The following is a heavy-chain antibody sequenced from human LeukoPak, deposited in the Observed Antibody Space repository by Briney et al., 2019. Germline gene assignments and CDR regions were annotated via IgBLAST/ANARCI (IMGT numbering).Heavy chain of an antibody. Sequence: GGSLRLSCAASGFTFDDYAMHWVRQAPGKGLEWVSGISWNSGSIGYADSVKGRFTISRDNSKNTLFLQMTSLRAEDTAVYYCARDVAPRPYYYMDVWGRGTTVTVSS. CDR3: ARDVAPRPYYYMDV. CDR2: ISWNSGSI. D-gene: IGHD6-6*01. V-gene: IGHV3-9*01. CDR1: GFTFDDYA. J-gene: IGHJ6*03.